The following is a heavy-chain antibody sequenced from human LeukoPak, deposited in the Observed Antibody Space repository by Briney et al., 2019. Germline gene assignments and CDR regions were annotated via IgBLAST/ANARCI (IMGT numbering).Heavy chain of an antibody. J-gene: IGHJ4*02. Sequence: QPGGSLRLSCAASGFTFSSYAMSWVRQAPGKGLEWVAVISYDGSNKYYADSVKGRFTISRDNSKNTLYLQMNSLRAEDTAVYYCAKDLSTERVATIGGNYFDYWGQGTLVTVSS. CDR3: AKDLSTERVATIGGNYFDY. D-gene: IGHD5-12*01. V-gene: IGHV3-30*18. CDR2: ISYDGSNK. CDR1: GFTFSSYA.